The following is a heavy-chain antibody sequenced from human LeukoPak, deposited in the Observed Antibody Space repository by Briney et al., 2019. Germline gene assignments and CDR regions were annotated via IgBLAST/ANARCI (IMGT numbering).Heavy chain of an antibody. CDR2: IFSSGNA. V-gene: IGHV4-28*01. CDR1: GYSITSPNW. D-gene: IGHD4-23*01. CDR3: ARSVDGGNLPFDY. J-gene: IGHJ4*02. Sequence: PSETLSLTCAVSGYSITSPNWWGWVRQPPGKGLEWIGYIFSSGNAYYNPSLKSRISMSVDTSKNQFSLNLSSVTAVDTAVYYCARSVDGGNLPFDYWGQGTLVTVSS.